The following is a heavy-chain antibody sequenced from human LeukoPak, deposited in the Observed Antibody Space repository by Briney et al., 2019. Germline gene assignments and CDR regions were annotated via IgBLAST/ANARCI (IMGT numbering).Heavy chain of an antibody. J-gene: IGHJ5*02. CDR3: AKDHEGRNIVLVVPRFDP. CDR1: GFTFSSYA. Sequence: PGGSLRLSCAASGFTFSSYAMSWVRQAPGKGLEWVSAISGSGGSTYYADSVKGRFTISRDNSKNTLYLQMNSLRAEDTAVYYCAKDHEGRNIVLVVPRFDPWGQGTLVTVSS. D-gene: IGHD2-8*02. CDR2: ISGSGGST. V-gene: IGHV3-23*01.